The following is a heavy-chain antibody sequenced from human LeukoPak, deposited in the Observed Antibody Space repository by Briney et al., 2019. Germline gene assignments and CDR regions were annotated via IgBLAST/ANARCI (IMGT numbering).Heavy chain of an antibody. CDR3: ARDRLHYGEYEKTLDY. CDR2: ITSGSSYI. D-gene: IGHD4-17*01. CDR1: GFTFSSYN. J-gene: IGHJ4*02. V-gene: IGHV3-21*01. Sequence: GGSLRLSCAASGFTFSSYNMNWVRQAPGKGLEWVSSITSGSSYIYYADSVKGRFTISRDNAKSSLYLQMNSLRADDTAVYYCARDRLHYGEYEKTLDYWGQGTLVTVSS.